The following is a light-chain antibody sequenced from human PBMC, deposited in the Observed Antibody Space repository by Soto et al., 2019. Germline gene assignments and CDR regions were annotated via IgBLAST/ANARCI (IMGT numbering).Light chain of an antibody. Sequence: QSALTQPASVSGSPGQSITISCTGTSSDVGNYKYVSWYQQHPGKAPKLMIYEVSNRPSGVSNRFSGSKSGNTASLTISGLQAEHETDYYCFSYTSSGTYVFGPGTKVTVL. V-gene: IGLV2-14*01. J-gene: IGLJ1*01. CDR1: SSDVGNYKY. CDR3: FSYTSSGTYV. CDR2: EVS.